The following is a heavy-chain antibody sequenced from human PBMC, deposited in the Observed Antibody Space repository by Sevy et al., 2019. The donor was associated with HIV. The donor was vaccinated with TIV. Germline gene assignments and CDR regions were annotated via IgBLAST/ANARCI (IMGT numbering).Heavy chain of an antibody. Sequence: SETLSLTCSVSGASISRTFYFWGWIRQPPGKGLEWIANFYYPGTTYYNPSLKSRVTLSVDMSENQLSLKLSSVTAADTAVYYCARSMAYADSPLPFLFDPSGQGTLVTVSS. D-gene: IGHD4-17*01. V-gene: IGHV4-39*01. J-gene: IGHJ5*02. CDR3: ARSMAYADSPLPFLFDP. CDR2: FYYPGTT. CDR1: GASISRTFYF.